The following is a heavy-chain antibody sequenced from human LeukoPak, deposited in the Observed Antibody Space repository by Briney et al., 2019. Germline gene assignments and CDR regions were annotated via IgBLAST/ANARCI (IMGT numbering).Heavy chain of an antibody. CDR2: IYSGGST. Sequence: GGSLRLSCAASGFTVSSNYMSWVRQAPGEGLEWVSVIYSGGSTYYADSVKGRFTISRDNSKNTLYLQMNSLRAEDTAVYYCARAPDYGDYYYYYMDVWGKGTTVTISS. CDR3: ARAPDYGDYYYYYMDV. J-gene: IGHJ6*03. D-gene: IGHD4-17*01. CDR1: GFTVSSNY. V-gene: IGHV3-53*01.